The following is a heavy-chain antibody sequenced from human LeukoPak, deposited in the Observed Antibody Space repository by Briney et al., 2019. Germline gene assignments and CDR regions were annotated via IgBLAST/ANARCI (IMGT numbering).Heavy chain of an antibody. CDR2: MNPNRGNT. CDR3: ARTGGGYSSGTTYYFDY. D-gene: IGHD6-19*01. Sequence: ASVKVSCKASGYTFTSYDINWVRQATGQGLEWMGWMNPNRGNTGYAQKFQGRVTMTRNTSISTAYMELSSLRSEDTAVYYCARTGGGYSSGTTYYFDYWGQGTLVTVSS. V-gene: IGHV1-8*01. J-gene: IGHJ4*02. CDR1: GYTFTSYD.